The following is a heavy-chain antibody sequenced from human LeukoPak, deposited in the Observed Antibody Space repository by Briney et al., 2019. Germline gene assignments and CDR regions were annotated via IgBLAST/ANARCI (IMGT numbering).Heavy chain of an antibody. CDR3: ARGLHPYGSGRTLDY. V-gene: IGHV1-2*02. CDR2: INPNSGGT. CDR1: GYTFTGYY. Sequence: GASVKVSCKASGYTFTGYYMHWVRQAPGQGLEWMGWINPNSGGTNYAQKFQGRVTMTRDTSISTAYMELSRLRSDDTAVYYCARGLHPYGSGRTLDYWGQGTLVTVSS. J-gene: IGHJ4*02. D-gene: IGHD3-10*01.